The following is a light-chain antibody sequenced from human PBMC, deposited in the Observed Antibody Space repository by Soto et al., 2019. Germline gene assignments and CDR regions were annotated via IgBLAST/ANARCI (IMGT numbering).Light chain of an antibody. J-gene: IGKJ1*01. V-gene: IGKV3-15*01. CDR3: QQYNNWPPWA. CDR1: QSVSSN. CDR2: VAS. Sequence: EIVMTQSPATLSVSPGERATLSCRASQSVSSNLAWYQQKPGRAPRLLIYVASTRVTGVPARFSGSGSGTEFTLTISSLQSEDFAGYYCQQYNNWPPWAFGQGTKVEIK.